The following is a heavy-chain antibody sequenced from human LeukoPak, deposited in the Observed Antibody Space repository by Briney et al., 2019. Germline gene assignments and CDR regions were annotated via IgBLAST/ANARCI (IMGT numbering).Heavy chain of an antibody. D-gene: IGHD1-7*01. V-gene: IGHV3-53*04. Sequence: GGSLRLSCAASGFTFSDYYMSWIRQAPGKGLEWVSVIYSGGSTYYADSVKGRFTISRHNSKNTLYLQMNSLRAEDTAVYYCASARAGTTYSYYYYGMDVWGQGTTVTVSS. J-gene: IGHJ6*02. CDR2: IYSGGST. CDR1: GFTFSDYY. CDR3: ASARAGTTYSYYYYGMDV.